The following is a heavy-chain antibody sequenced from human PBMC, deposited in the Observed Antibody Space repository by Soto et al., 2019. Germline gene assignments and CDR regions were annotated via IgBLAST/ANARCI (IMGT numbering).Heavy chain of an antibody. V-gene: IGHV3-23*01. CDR3: AREGGSIGGWFGRKFDS. Sequence: DVELLESGGDLVQPGGSLRLSCAASGFTFSTHAMRWVRQAPGKGLEWVASISSGGTTTFYAASVEGRFTISRDKSSNTLVLQMNSLGADDTAVYYCAREGGSIGGWFGRKFDSWGQGTQVTVSS. CDR2: ISSGGTTT. CDR1: GFTFSTHA. D-gene: IGHD6-19*01. J-gene: IGHJ4*02.